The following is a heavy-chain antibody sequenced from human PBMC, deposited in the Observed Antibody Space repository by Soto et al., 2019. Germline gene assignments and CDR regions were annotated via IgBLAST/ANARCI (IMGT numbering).Heavy chain of an antibody. CDR3: ARMRFLEWGYGMDV. D-gene: IGHD3-3*01. CDR1: GGSFSGYY. V-gene: IGHV4-34*01. CDR2: INHSGST. Sequence: ETLSLTCAVYGGSFSGYYWSWIRQPPGKGLECIGEINHSGSTNYNPSLKSRVTISVDTSKNQFSLKLSSVTAADTAVYYCARMRFLEWGYGMDVWGQGTTVTVSS. J-gene: IGHJ6*02.